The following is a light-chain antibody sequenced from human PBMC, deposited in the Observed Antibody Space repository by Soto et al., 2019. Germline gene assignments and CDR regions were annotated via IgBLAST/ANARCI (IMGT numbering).Light chain of an antibody. J-gene: IGKJ5*01. CDR2: GAS. CDR1: QSVSSDY. CDR3: QHYGSSLIT. Sequence: EIVLTQSPGTLSLSPGERPTLSCRASQSVSSDYLAWYQQKPGQAPRLLIYGASIRATGIPDRFGGSGSGTDFTLTISRLEPEDFAVYYCQHYGSSLITFGQGTRLET. V-gene: IGKV3-20*01.